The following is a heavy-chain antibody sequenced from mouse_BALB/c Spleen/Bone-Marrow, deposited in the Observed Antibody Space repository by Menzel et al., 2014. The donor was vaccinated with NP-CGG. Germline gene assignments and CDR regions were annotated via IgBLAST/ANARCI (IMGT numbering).Heavy chain of an antibody. D-gene: IGHD4-1*01. CDR1: GDSITSGY. Sequence: VQLKESGPSLIKPSQTLSLTCSVTGDSITSGYWNWIREFPGNELEYMGYISYTGNTYYNPSLKSRISIARDTSKNXYYLQLHSVTTEDTATYFCARSLGRFDYWGQGATLTVSS. CDR2: ISYTGNT. V-gene: IGHV3-8*02. CDR3: ARSLGRFDY. J-gene: IGHJ2*01.